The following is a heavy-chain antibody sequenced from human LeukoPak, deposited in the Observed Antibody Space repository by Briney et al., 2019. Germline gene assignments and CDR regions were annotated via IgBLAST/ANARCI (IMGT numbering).Heavy chain of an antibody. CDR2: ISWNSGSI. J-gene: IGHJ4*02. CDR1: GFTFDDYA. CDR3: CPNFDH. V-gene: IGHV3-9*03. Sequence: GGSLRLSCAASGFTFDDYAMHWVRQAPGKGLEWVSGISWNSGSIGYADSVKGRFTISRDNAKNSLYLQMNSLRAEDMDLSPPCPNFDHWGQGTLVTVSS.